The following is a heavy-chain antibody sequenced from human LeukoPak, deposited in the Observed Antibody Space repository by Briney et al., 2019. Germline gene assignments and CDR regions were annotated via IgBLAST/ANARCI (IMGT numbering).Heavy chain of an antibody. V-gene: IGHV3-33*01. CDR3: AINYYDSSAYALHY. CDR1: RFTFSDFG. CDR2: IWHDGTKR. D-gene: IGHD3-22*01. J-gene: IGHJ4*02. Sequence: GGSLRLSCAGSRFTFSDFGMHWVRQAPGKGLEWVAVIWHDGTKRHYAESVKGRFAISRDDSRNTLYLQMDSLRADDTTVYYCAINYYDSSAYALHYWGQGTLVTVSS.